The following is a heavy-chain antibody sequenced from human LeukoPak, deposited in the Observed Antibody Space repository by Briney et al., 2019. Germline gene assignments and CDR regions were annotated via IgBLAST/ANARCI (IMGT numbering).Heavy chain of an antibody. Sequence: PGGSLRLSCAASGFTFSSYAMSWVRQAPGKVLECVSAISGSGGSTYYADSVKCRFTISRDNSKNTLYLQMNGLRAEDTAVYYCALQLHDYWGQGTLVTVSS. CDR2: ISGSGGST. CDR1: GFTFSSYA. V-gene: IGHV3-23*01. J-gene: IGHJ4*02. CDR3: ALQLHDY. D-gene: IGHD5-18*01.